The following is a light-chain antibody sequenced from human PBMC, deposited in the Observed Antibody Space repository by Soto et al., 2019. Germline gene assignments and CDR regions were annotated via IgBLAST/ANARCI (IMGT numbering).Light chain of an antibody. CDR3: QQYGRSPMT. CDR1: QSVSTNY. Sequence: EIVLTQSPGTLSLSPGERATLSCRASQSVSTNYLTWYQQKPGQAPRLLIYGTSSRATGIPDRFSGSGSGTDFTLTISRLEREDFAVYYCQQYGRSPMTFGQGPKLEI. J-gene: IGKJ1*01. V-gene: IGKV3-20*01. CDR2: GTS.